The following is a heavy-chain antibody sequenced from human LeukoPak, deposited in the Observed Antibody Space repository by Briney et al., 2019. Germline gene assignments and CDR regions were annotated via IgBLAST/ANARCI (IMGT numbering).Heavy chain of an antibody. D-gene: IGHD6-19*01. CDR3: ARGDNSGWYFFDY. Sequence: GESLKISCKASGYSFTSHWIGWVRQMPGKGLEWMRIIYPGDSDTRYSPSFQGQVTISAGKSISTAYLQWSTLQAPDTAMYYCARGDNSGWYFFDYWGQGTLVTVSS. J-gene: IGHJ4*02. CDR1: GYSFTSHW. V-gene: IGHV5-51*01. CDR2: IYPGDSDT.